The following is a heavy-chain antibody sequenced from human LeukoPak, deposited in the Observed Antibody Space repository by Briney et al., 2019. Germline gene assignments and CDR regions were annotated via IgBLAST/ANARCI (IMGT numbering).Heavy chain of an antibody. CDR3: AKDLVPAATDYYYYYGMDV. CDR1: GFTFSSYA. J-gene: IGHJ6*02. CDR2: ISGSGGST. Sequence: PGASLRLSCAASGFTFSSYAMSWVRQAPGKGLEWASAISGSGGSTYYADSVKGRFTISRDNSKNTLYLQMNSLRAEDTAVYYCAKDLVPAATDYYYYYGMDVWGQGTTVTVSS. V-gene: IGHV3-23*01. D-gene: IGHD2-2*01.